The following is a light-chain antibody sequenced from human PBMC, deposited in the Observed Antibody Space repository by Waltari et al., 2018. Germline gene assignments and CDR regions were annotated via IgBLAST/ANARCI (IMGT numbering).Light chain of an antibody. Sequence: DIQMTQSPSSLPASVGDTVTITCRASQGISSYLAWYQQKPGKAPKPLIYYASNLESGVPSRFSGSGSGTEFTLTISSLQSEDFATYYCQQYNSAPFTFGPGTKLDIK. V-gene: IGKV1-16*01. CDR1: QGISSY. CDR2: YAS. J-gene: IGKJ3*01. CDR3: QQYNSAPFT.